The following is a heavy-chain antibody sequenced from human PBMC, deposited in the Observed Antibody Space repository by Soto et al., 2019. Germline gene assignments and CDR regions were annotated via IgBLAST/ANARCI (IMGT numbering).Heavy chain of an antibody. Sequence: TLSLTCTVSGGSISSGDYYLNWIRQHPGKGLEWIGYIYYSGSTYYNPSLKSRVTISVDTSKNQFSLKLSSVTAADTAVYYCARVIAAAGPRFYYYYYGMDVWGQGTTVTVS. CDR1: GGSISSGDYY. V-gene: IGHV4-31*03. D-gene: IGHD6-13*01. CDR3: ARVIAAAGPRFYYYYYGMDV. J-gene: IGHJ6*02. CDR2: IYYSGST.